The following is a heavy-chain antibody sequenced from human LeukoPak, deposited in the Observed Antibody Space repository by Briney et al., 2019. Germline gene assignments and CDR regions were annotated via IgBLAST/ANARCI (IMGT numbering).Heavy chain of an antibody. CDR1: GFTFSSYG. Sequence: GWSLRLSCAASGFTFSSYGMHWLRQAPGKGLEGVAFIRYDGSNKYYADSVKGRFTISRDNSKNTLYLQMNSLRAEDTAVYYCAKDSSGYGGVFDYWGQGTLVTVSS. CDR2: IRYDGSNK. V-gene: IGHV3-30*02. J-gene: IGHJ4*02. D-gene: IGHD3-22*01. CDR3: AKDSSGYGGVFDY.